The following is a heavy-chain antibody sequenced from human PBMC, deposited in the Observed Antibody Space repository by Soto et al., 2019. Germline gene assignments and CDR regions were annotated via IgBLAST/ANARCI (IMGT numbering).Heavy chain of an antibody. Sequence: ASVKVSCKASGYTFTSYGISWVRQAPGQGLEWMGWISAYNGNTNYAQKLQGRVTMSTDTSTSTAYMELRSLRSDDTAVYYCARDYYDSSGYPPPVDYWGQGTLVTVSS. D-gene: IGHD3-22*01. CDR3: ARDYYDSSGYPPPVDY. J-gene: IGHJ4*02. V-gene: IGHV1-18*01. CDR1: GYTFTSYG. CDR2: ISAYNGNT.